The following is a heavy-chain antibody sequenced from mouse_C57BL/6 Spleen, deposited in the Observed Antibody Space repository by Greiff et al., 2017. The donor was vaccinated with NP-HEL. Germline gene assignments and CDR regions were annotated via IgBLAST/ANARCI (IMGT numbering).Heavy chain of an antibody. Sequence: QVQLQQPGAELVKPGASVKLSCKASGYTFTSYWMQWVKQRPGQGLEWIGEIDPSDSYTNYNQKFKGKATLTVDTSSSTAYMQLSSLTSEDSAVYYCARGTAQAAYWGQGTLVTVSA. D-gene: IGHD3-2*02. CDR1: GYTFTSYW. V-gene: IGHV1-50*01. CDR2: IDPSDSYT. CDR3: ARGTAQAAY. J-gene: IGHJ3*01.